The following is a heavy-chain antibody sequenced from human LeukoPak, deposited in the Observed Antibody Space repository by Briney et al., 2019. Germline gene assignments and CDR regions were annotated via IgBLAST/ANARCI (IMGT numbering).Heavy chain of an antibody. CDR1: GESFSGYY. CDR2: LRVAGAST. CDR3: ARGALKSGSSWYVDY. Sequence: ETLSLTCAVYGESFSGYYWSWIRQTPGKGLEWISTLRVAGASTYYADSVKGRFTVSRDNSKNTLYLQMSSLRAEDTAVYYCARGALKSGSSWYVDYWGQGTLVTVSS. V-gene: IGHV3-23*01. D-gene: IGHD6-13*01. J-gene: IGHJ4*02.